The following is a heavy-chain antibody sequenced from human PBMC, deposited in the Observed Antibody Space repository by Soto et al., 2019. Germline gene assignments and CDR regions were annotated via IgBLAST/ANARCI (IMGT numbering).Heavy chain of an antibody. J-gene: IGHJ4*02. D-gene: IGHD6-19*01. CDR2: IYYSGST. CDR1: VDSISGSSYY. CDR3: ARRSVYYFDY. Sequence: PSETLSLTCTVSVDSISGSSYYWGWIRQPPGKGLEWIGTIYYSGSTYYNSPLKSRVTISVDTSKNQFSLWLNSVTAADTAVYYCARRSVYYFDYWGQGTLVTVSS. V-gene: IGHV4-39*01.